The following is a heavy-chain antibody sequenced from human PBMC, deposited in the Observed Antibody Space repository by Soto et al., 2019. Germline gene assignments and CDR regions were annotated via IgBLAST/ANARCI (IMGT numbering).Heavy chain of an antibody. Sequence: GGSLRLSCAASGFTFSSYSMNWVRQAPGEGLEWVSYISSSSSTIYYAVSVKGRFTISRDNAKNSLYLRMNSLRDEYRAVYYCSRAFRLGWDYWGQGTLVTVSS. CDR3: SRAFRLGWDY. J-gene: IGHJ4*02. V-gene: IGHV3-48*02. CDR2: ISSSSSTI. D-gene: IGHD7-27*01. CDR1: GFTFSSYS.